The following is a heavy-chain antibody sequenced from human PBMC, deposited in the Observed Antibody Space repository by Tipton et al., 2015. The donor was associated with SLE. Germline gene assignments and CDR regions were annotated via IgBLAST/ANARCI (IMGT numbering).Heavy chain of an antibody. V-gene: IGHV4-34*01. J-gene: IGHJ5*02. Sequence: GLVKPSETLSLTCAVYGGSFSGNYWSWIRQPPGKGLEWIGEINHSGSTNYNPSLKSRATISVDTSKNQFSLKLSSVTAADTAVYYCARERYSSSSTWFDPWGQGTLVTVSS. CDR1: GGSFSGNY. D-gene: IGHD6-6*01. CDR3: ARERYSSSSTWFDP. CDR2: INHSGST.